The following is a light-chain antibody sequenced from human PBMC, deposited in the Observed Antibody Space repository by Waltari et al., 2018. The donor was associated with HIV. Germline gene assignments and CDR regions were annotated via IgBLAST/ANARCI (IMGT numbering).Light chain of an antibody. Sequence: QSVLTQPPSASGSPGQRVTISCSGSSSNIGNNPTNWYQQLPGTAPKLLVDSEHPRPSGVPDRFSGSKSGTSASLAISGLQSEDEGDYYCASWDNNLDGRVFGGRTKLTVL. CDR3: ASWDNNLDGRV. J-gene: IGLJ2*01. V-gene: IGLV1-44*01. CDR1: SSNIGNNP. CDR2: SEH.